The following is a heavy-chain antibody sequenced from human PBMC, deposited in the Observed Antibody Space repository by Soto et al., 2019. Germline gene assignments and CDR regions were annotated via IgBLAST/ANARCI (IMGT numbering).Heavy chain of an antibody. V-gene: IGHV1-2*04. CDR3: AKDYYDGSASYGIEI. CDR1: GYTFTGYY. D-gene: IGHD3-16*01. CDR2: INPKSGGA. Sequence: QVHLVQSGAEVKKPGASVKVSCKASGYTFTGYYIHWVRQAPGQGLEWMGWINPKSGGAHIAQKFEGWGTMTRDTSISTIYMELSSLRSNDTAVYYCAKDYYDGSASYGIEIWGQGTMVTVAS. J-gene: IGHJ3*02.